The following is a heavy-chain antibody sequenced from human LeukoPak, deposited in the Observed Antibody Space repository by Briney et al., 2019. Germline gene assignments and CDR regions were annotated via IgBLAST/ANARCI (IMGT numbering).Heavy chain of an antibody. D-gene: IGHD3-3*01. CDR1: GGTFSSYA. J-gene: IGHJ4*02. CDR2: INPSGGST. V-gene: IGHV1-46*01. CDR3: ARDRDFWSGPIDF. Sequence: ASVKVSCKASGGTFSSYASSWVRQAPGQGLEWMGIINPSGGSTSYAQKFQGRVTITKDTSTSTVYMELSSLTSGDTAVYYCARDRDFWSGPIDFWGQGTLVTVSS.